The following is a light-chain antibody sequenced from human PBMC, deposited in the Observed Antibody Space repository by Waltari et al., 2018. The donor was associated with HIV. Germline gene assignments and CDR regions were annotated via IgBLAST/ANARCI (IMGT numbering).Light chain of an antibody. CDR3: CSYAGSSTWV. Sequence: QSALTQPASVSGSPGKSITISCTGTSRDVGSYNLVSWYQQHPGKAPQLMIYEVSKRPSGVSNRFSGSKSGNTASLTISGLQAEDEADYYCCSYAGSSTWVFGGGTKLTVL. CDR1: SRDVGSYNL. CDR2: EVS. V-gene: IGLV2-23*02. J-gene: IGLJ3*02.